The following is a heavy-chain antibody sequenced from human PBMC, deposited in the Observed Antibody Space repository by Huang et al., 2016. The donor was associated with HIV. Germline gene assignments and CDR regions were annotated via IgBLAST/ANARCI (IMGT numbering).Heavy chain of an antibody. V-gene: IGHV4-39*01. CDR1: GGPISNSSHY. J-gene: IGHJ3*02. CDR2: IDYSGAT. D-gene: IGHD2-8*02. Sequence: QLQLQESGPGLVKPSETLSLTCTVSGGPISNSSHYWGWIRQPPGKGLGWIGSIDYSGATNHNPSLKSRVTMSVDASKSQISLNLISVTAADTALYYCVGYCTGGTCFEAFDIWGQGTRVTVSS. CDR3: VGYCTGGTCFEAFDI.